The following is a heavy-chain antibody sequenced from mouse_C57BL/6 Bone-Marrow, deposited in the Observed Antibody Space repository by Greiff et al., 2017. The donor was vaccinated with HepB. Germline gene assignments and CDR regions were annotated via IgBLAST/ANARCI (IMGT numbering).Heavy chain of an antibody. CDR2: IYPGSGST. J-gene: IGHJ4*01. V-gene: IGHV1-55*01. CDR3: APDSSGYRAMDY. Sequence: QVQLQQSGAELVKPGASVKMSCKASGYTFTSYWITWVKQRPGQGLEWIGDIYPGSGSTNYNEKFKSKATLTVDKSSSTAYMQLSSLTSEDSAVYYCAPDSSGYRAMDYWGQGTSVTVSS. D-gene: IGHD3-2*02. CDR1: GYTFTSYW.